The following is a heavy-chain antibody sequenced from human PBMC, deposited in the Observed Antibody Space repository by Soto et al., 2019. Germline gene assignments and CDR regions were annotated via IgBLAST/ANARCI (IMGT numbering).Heavy chain of an antibody. D-gene: IGHD2-2*01. CDR2: ISGSGGST. Sequence: EVQLLESGGGLVQPGGSLRLSCAASGFTFSSYAMSWVRQAPGKGLEWVSAISGSGGSTYYADSVKGRFTISRDNSKNTLYLQMNSLRAEDTAVYYCAKGYCSSTSCPEVNWFDPWGQGTLVTGSS. CDR3: AKGYCSSTSCPEVNWFDP. CDR1: GFTFSSYA. J-gene: IGHJ5*02. V-gene: IGHV3-23*01.